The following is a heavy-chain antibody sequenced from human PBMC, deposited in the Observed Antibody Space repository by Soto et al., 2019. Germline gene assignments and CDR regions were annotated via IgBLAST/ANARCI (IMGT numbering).Heavy chain of an antibody. D-gene: IGHD1-26*01. V-gene: IGHV4-4*07. CDR2: IYTSGST. Sequence: SETLSLTCTVSGGSISSYYWSWIRQPAGKGLEWIGRIYTSGSTNYNPSLKSRVTMSVDTSKNQFSLKLSSVTAADTAVYYCARDLGWGSYINWFDPWGQGTLVTCLL. CDR3: ARDLGWGSYINWFDP. J-gene: IGHJ5*02. CDR1: GGSISSYY.